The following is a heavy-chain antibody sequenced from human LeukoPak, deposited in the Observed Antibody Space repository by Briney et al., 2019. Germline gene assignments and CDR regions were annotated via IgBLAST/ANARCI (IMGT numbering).Heavy chain of an antibody. D-gene: IGHD3-10*01. CDR2: IYYSGST. V-gene: IGHV4-34*01. Sequence: SETLSLTCAVCGGSFSGYYWSWIRQPPGKGLEWIGSIYYSGSTYYNPSLKSRVTISVDTSKNQFSLKLSSVTAADTAVYYCARDYNLLWFGGVDYWGQGTLVTVSS. CDR1: GGSFSGYY. CDR3: ARDYNLLWFGGVDY. J-gene: IGHJ4*02.